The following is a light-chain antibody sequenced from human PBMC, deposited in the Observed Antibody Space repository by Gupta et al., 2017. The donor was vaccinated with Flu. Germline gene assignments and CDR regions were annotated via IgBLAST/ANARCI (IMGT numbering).Light chain of an antibody. CDR1: RLRMYS. Sequence: SSDLTQDPAVSVALGQTVSLTCQGDRLRMYSASWCQQKPGPAPLLVIFVQNMRHSGIPVRFSGSTSDNTASLTLTGAQAEDEADYYCNSRDRAGNLLIFGGGTKLTVL. CDR2: VQN. CDR3: NSRDRAGNLLI. J-gene: IGLJ2*01. V-gene: IGLV3-19*01.